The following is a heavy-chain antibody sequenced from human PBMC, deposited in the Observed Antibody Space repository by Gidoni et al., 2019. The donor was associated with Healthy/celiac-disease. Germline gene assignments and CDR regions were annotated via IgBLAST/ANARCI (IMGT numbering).Heavy chain of an antibody. CDR3: AKDETSNWRVLRGAFDI. CDR1: GFTFSSYA. D-gene: IGHD1-1*01. Sequence: EVQLLESGGGLVQPGGSLRLSCAASGFTFSSYALTCVRQAPRGGVGQAPGKGLEWVSAISGSGGSTYYADSVKGRFTISRDNSKNTLYLQMNSLRAEDTAVYYCAKDETSNWRVLRGAFDIWGQGTMVTVSS. J-gene: IGHJ3*02. V-gene: IGHV3-23*01. CDR2: ISGSGGST.